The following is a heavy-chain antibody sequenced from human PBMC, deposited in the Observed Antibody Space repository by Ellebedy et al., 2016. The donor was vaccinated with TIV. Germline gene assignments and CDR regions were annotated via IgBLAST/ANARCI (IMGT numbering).Heavy chain of an antibody. Sequence: GESLKISCAASGFNFGTYWMTWVRQAPGKGPEWVANIRQDGVEKYYIDSVRGRFTISRDNANNSLYLEMNSLRTEDTAVYHCTASVSGYSYYWGQGTLVTVSS. CDR2: IRQDGVEK. CDR1: GFNFGTYW. V-gene: IGHV3-7*02. J-gene: IGHJ4*02. CDR3: TASVSGYSYY. D-gene: IGHD3-22*01.